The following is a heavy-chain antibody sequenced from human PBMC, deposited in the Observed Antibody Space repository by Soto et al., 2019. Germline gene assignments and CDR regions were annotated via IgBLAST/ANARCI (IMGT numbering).Heavy chain of an antibody. D-gene: IGHD5-18*01. V-gene: IGHV1-69*01. J-gene: IGHJ4*02. CDR1: GGSFSSNP. CDR2: IIPIFATV. CDR3: ARVGRGYSSAPRYYFDY. Sequence: QVQLVQSGSEVKKPGSSVKVSCKASGGSFSSNPISWVRQAPGQGLEWMAGIIPIFATVHYAQKFQGRVTITADESMSTAYMELTSLRSEDTAVYFCARVGRGYSSAPRYYFDYWGQGTLVTVS.